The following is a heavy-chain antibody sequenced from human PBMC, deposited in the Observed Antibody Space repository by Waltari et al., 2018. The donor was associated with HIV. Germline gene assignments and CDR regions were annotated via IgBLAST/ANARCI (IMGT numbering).Heavy chain of an antibody. D-gene: IGHD2-8*01. CDR3: ARDRVAGVRRNGNDF. J-gene: IGHJ4*02. V-gene: IGHV1-2*02. CDR2: LHPHNGDT. CDR1: GYPFTYYY. Sequence: QVQLVQSGAEVKKPGASVRVSCKASGYPFTYYYVHWIRQDSGEGLEWMGWLHPHNGDTTYAQKFQGRVTMTRYTSISTIYMDLSGLTTDDTAVFYCARDRVAGVRRNGNDFWGQGTLVTVSS.